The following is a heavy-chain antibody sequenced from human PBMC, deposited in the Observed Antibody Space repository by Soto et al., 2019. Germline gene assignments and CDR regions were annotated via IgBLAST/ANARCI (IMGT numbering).Heavy chain of an antibody. J-gene: IGHJ4*02. D-gene: IGHD4-17*01. CDR2: IIPIFGTA. V-gene: IGHV1-69*12. Sequence: QVQLVQSGAEVKKPGSSVKVSCKASGGTFSSYAISWVRQAPGQGLEWMGGIIPIFGTANYAQKYQGRVTITADASTSTAYMEPSSLRSEDTAVYYCARNDDYGDCVFWGQGTLVTVSS. CDR3: ARNDDYGDCVF. CDR1: GGTFSSYA.